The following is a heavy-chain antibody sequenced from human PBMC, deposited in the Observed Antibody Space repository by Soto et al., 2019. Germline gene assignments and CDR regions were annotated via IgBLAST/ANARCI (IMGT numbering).Heavy chain of an antibody. Sequence: PSETLSLTCTVSGGSISSSSYYWGWIRQPPGKGLEWIGSIYYSGSTYYNPPLKSRVTISVDTSKNQFSLKLSSVTAADTAVYYCATIPTPAYCSGGSCYSKTFDYWGQGTLVTVSS. V-gene: IGHV4-39*01. CDR3: ATIPTPAYCSGGSCYSKTFDY. CDR2: IYYSGST. CDR1: GGSISSSSYY. J-gene: IGHJ4*02. D-gene: IGHD2-15*01.